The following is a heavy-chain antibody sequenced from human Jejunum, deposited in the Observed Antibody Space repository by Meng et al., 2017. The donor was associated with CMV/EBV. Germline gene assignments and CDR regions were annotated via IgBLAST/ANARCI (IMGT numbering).Heavy chain of an antibody. V-gene: IGHV3-7*01. CDR3: GRNRVDY. Sequence: SGAASGFPFSNEWMTWVRQAPGRGLEGVANIKKDGSEKLYVDSVKGRFTISRDNAKNSLYLQMNSLRGDDTGVYYCGRNRVDYWGQGTLVTVSS. J-gene: IGHJ4*02. CDR2: IKKDGSEK. CDR1: GFPFSNEW. D-gene: IGHD3-10*01.